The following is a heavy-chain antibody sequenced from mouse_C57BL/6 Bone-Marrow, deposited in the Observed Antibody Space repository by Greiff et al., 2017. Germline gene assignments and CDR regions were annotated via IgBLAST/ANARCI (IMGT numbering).Heavy chain of an antibody. CDR3: ARAGHLGRGFDY. J-gene: IGHJ2*01. V-gene: IGHV1-55*01. Sequence: VQLQQSGAELVKPGASVKLSCKASGYTFTSYWITWVKQRPGQGLVWIGNIYPTSGRTNYNEKFKSKATLTVDNSSSTAYMQLSSLTSEDSAVFDWARAGHLGRGFDYGGQGKAVTVS. CDR2: IYPTSGRT. D-gene: IGHD4-1*01. CDR1: GYTFTSYW.